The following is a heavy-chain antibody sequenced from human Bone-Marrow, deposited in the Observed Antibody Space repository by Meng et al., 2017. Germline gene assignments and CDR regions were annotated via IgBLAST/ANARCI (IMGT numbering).Heavy chain of an antibody. CDR2: ISSSGSTI. CDR1: GFTFSSYA. J-gene: IGHJ4*02. V-gene: IGHV3-48*04. Sequence: GESLKISCAASGFTFSSYAMSWVRQAPGKGLEWVSYISSSGSTIYYADSVKGRFTISRDNAKNSLYLQMNSLRAEDTAVYYCARDSPSIDYWGQGTRVTGYS. CDR3: ARDSPSIDY.